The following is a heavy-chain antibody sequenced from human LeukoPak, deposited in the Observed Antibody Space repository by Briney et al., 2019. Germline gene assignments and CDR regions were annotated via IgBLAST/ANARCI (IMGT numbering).Heavy chain of an antibody. V-gene: IGHV3-21*01. J-gene: IGHJ5*01. CDR2: ASRRSSFI. CDR3: ARVSDAYDYFFDF. D-gene: IGHD5-12*01. CDR1: GFTFSSYS. Sequence: GGSLRLSCAASGFTFSSYSMNWVRQAPGKGLEWVSSASRRSSFIFYADSVQGRFTISRDDAKDSLLLQMNSLRAEDTAVYYCARVSDAYDYFFDFWGQGTLVTVSS.